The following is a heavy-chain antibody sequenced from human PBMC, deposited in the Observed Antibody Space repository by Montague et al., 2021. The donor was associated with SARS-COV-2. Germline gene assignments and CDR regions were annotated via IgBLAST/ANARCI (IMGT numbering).Heavy chain of an antibody. Sequence: PALVKPTQTLTLTCTFSGFSLSTSGMCVSWIRQPPGKAPEWLALIDWDDDEYYSTSLKTRLTISKDTSKNQVVLTMTNMDPVDTATYYCARMTTVVTLGYYYYYGMDDWGQGTTVTVSS. V-gene: IGHV2-70*01. J-gene: IGHJ6*02. CDR2: IDWDDDE. CDR3: ARMTTVVTLGYYYYYGMDD. CDR1: GFSLSTSGMC. D-gene: IGHD4-23*01.